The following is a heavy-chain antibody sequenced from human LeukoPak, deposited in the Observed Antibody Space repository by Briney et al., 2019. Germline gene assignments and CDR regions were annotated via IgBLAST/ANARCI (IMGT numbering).Heavy chain of an antibody. CDR2: ISFVGSNK. D-gene: IGHD4-17*01. Sequence: GGSLRPSCAASGFTFSSYGMHWVRQAPGKGLEWVEVISFVGSNKYYADSVKGRFTIARDNAKNTLYLQMNSLRADDTAFYYCASDPTGGQYDFDYWGHGTLVTVSS. CDR3: ASDPTGGQYDFDY. J-gene: IGHJ4*01. V-gene: IGHV3-30-3*01. CDR1: GFTFSSYG.